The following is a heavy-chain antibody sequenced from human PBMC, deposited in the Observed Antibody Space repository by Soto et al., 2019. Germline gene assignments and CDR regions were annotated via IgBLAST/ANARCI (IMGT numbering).Heavy chain of an antibody. V-gene: IGHV3-7*01. CDR3: ARDPYGDYWFDY. CDR2: IKQDGSEK. Sequence: GGSLRLSCAASGFTFSSYWMSWVRQAPGKGLEWVANIKQDGSEKYYVDSVKGRFTISRDNAKNSLYLQMNSLRAEDMAVYFCARDPYGDYWFDYWGQGTLVTVSS. CDR1: GFTFSSYW. J-gene: IGHJ4*02. D-gene: IGHD4-17*01.